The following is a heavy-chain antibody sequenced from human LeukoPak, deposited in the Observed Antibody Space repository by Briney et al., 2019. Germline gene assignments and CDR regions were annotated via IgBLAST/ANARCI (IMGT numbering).Heavy chain of an antibody. CDR2: ISWNSGSI. Sequence: GGSLRLSCAASGFTFDDYAMHWVRQAPGKGLEWVSGISWNSGSIGYADSVKGRFTISRDSAKNSLYLQMNSLRAEDTALYYCATADYGDYRFDYWGQGTLVTVSS. J-gene: IGHJ4*02. V-gene: IGHV3-9*01. D-gene: IGHD4-17*01. CDR1: GFTFDDYA. CDR3: ATADYGDYRFDY.